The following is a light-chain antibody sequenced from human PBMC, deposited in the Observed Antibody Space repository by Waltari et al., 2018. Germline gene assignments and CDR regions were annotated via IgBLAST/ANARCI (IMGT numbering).Light chain of an antibody. CDR1: QSVFCSSGNKDY. J-gene: IGKJ4*01. Sequence: DIVMTQSPDSLAVSLGERATINCKSSQSVFCSSGNKDYLTWFQQKPGQPPRAVIYWASTRENGVPDRFSGSGSGTDFTLTISSLEPEDFAVYYCQQRSNWPLTFGGGTKVEIK. V-gene: IGKV4-1*01. CDR3: QQRSNWPLT. CDR2: WAS.